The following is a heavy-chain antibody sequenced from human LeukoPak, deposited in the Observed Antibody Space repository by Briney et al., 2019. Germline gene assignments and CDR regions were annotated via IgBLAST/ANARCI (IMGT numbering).Heavy chain of an antibody. V-gene: IGHV1-2*02. CDR3: ARVPIFGVIHVDY. CDR2: INPNSGGT. Sequence: ASVKVSCKASGYTFTGYYMHWVRQAPGQGLEWMGWINPNSGGTNYAQKFQGRVTMTRDTSISTAYMELSRLRSDDTAVYYCARVPIFGVIHVDYWGQGTLVTVSS. J-gene: IGHJ4*02. D-gene: IGHD3-3*01. CDR1: GYTFTGYY.